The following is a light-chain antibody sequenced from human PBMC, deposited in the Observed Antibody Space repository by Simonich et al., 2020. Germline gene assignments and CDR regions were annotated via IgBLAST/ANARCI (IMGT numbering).Light chain of an antibody. V-gene: IGKV3-15*01. CDR3: QQYNNWPPLT. CDR1: QGISSW. CDR2: GAS. J-gene: IGKJ4*01. Sequence: MTQSPSSVSASVGDRVTITCRAGQGISSWLAWYQQKPGQAPRLLIYGASTRATGIPARFSGSGSGTEFTLTISSMQSEDFAVYYCQQYNNWPPLTFGGGTKVEIK.